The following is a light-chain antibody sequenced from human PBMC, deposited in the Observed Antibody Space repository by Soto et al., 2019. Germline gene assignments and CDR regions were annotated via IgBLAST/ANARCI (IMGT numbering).Light chain of an antibody. CDR3: QQGHSTPYT. CDR2: SAS. CDR1: QNIRTY. Sequence: DIQMTQCRYSLSASLGVSVTITFRASQNIRTYLNWYQQKPGRAPKLLIHSASALPSGVPSRFSGSGSGTEFTLTMSGLQPEDFASYYCQQGHSTPYTLGQGTKV. V-gene: IGKV1-39*01. J-gene: IGKJ2*01.